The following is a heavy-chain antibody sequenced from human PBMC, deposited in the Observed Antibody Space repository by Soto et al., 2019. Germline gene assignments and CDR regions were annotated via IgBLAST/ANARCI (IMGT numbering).Heavy chain of an antibody. D-gene: IGHD3-10*01. J-gene: IGHJ4*02. CDR3: AREKRFGELEFDY. V-gene: IGHV3-21*01. Sequence: GGSLRLSCAASGFTFSSYSMNWVRQAPGKGLEWVSSISSSSSYIYYVDSVKGRFTISRDNAKNSLYLQMNSLRAEDTAVYYCAREKRFGELEFDYWGQGTLVTVSS. CDR1: GFTFSSYS. CDR2: ISSSSSYI.